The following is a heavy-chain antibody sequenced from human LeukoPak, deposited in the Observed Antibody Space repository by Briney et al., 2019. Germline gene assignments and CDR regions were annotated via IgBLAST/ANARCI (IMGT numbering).Heavy chain of an antibody. Sequence: GGSLRLSCAASGFTLGTYDMYWVRQAPGKGLECVSSISRSGGSTYYADSVKGRFTISRDNAKNSLYLQMNSLREEDTALYYCARDQGYDSSFDYWGQGTLVTVSS. CDR3: ARDQGYDSSFDY. D-gene: IGHD3-22*01. V-gene: IGHV3-20*04. CDR1: GFTLGTYD. CDR2: ISRSGGST. J-gene: IGHJ4*02.